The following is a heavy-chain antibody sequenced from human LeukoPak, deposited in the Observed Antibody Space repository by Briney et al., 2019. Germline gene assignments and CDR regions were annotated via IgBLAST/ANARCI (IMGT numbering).Heavy chain of an antibody. D-gene: IGHD2-2*01. CDR3: ARDIPSPLGVVVPAASAFDI. J-gene: IGHJ3*02. CDR1: GFTFSSYS. V-gene: IGHV3-48*04. Sequence: GGSLRLSCAASGFTFSSYSMNWVRQAPGKGLEWVSYISSSSSTIYYADSVKGRFTISRDNAKNSLYLQMNSLRAEDTAVYYCARDIPSPLGVVVPAASAFDIWGQGTMVTVSS. CDR2: ISSSSSTI.